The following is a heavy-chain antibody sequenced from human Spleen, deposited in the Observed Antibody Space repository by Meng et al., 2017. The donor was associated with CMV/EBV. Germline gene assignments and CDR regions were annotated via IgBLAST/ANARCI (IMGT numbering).Heavy chain of an antibody. Sequence: SGYTFTSYDINWGRQAPGQGLEWMGWMNPNSGNTGFAEKFQGRVTMTRNIFMSTAYMELSSLRTEDTAVYYCARGYSGSYSFSLAFWGQGTLVTVSS. D-gene: IGHD1-26*01. J-gene: IGHJ4*02. CDR1: GYTFTSYD. CDR3: ARGYSGSYSFSLAF. CDR2: MNPNSGNT. V-gene: IGHV1-8*01.